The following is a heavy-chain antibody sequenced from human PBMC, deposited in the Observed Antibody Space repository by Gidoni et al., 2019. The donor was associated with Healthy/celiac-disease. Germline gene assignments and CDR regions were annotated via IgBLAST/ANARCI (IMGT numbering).Heavy chain of an antibody. CDR1: GGTFSSYA. Sequence: QVQLVQSGAEVKKPGSSVTVSCKASGGTFSSYAISVVRQAPGQGLGWMGRIIPILGIANYAQKFQGRVTITADKSTSTAYMELSSLRSEDTAVYYCAREEETGSSSYYWGQGTLVTVSS. D-gene: IGHD6-6*01. CDR2: IIPILGIA. CDR3: AREEETGSSSYY. J-gene: IGHJ4*02. V-gene: IGHV1-69*04.